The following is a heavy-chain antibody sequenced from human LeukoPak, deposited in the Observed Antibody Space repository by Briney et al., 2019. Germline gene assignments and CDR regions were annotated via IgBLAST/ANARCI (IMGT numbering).Heavy chain of an antibody. D-gene: IGHD3-22*01. CDR1: GGSISSGGYY. J-gene: IGHJ4*02. V-gene: IGHV4-31*03. CDR2: IYYSGST. CDR3: ARSPSRPTYYYDSSGYYYYDY. Sequence: SETLSLTCTVSGGSISSGGYYWSWIRQHPGKGLEWIGYIYYSGSTYYNPSLKSRVTISVDTSKNQFSLKLSSVTAADTAVYYCARSPSRPTYYYDSSGYYYYDYWGQGTLITVSS.